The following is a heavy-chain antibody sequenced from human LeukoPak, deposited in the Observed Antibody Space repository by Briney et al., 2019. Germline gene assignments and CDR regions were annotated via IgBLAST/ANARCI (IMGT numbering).Heavy chain of an antibody. J-gene: IGHJ6*02. CDR3: ARLSCSSTSCYIGLNYGMDV. D-gene: IGHD2-2*02. Sequence: PSETLSLTCVLTGGSFSGYFWTWIRKPPGKGLEWIGEINHSGTTNYNPSLKSRVIISLDTSKNQFFLNMRSVTAADAAVYYCARLSCSSTSCYIGLNYGMDVWGQGTTVTVSS. CDR1: GGSFSGYF. CDR2: INHSGTT. V-gene: IGHV4-34*01.